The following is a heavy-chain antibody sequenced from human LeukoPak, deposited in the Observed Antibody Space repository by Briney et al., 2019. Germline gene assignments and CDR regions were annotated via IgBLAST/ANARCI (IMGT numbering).Heavy chain of an antibody. V-gene: IGHV5-10-1*01. J-gene: IGHJ4*02. Sequence: GESLKISCKGSGYSFPSYWITWVRQMPGKGLEWMGRIDPSDSYTNYSPSFQGHVTISADKSISTAYLQWSSLKASDTAMYYCATSYSGYDYLDYWGQGTLVTVSS. CDR3: ATSYSGYDYLDY. CDR2: IDPSDSYT. D-gene: IGHD5-12*01. CDR1: GYSFPSYW.